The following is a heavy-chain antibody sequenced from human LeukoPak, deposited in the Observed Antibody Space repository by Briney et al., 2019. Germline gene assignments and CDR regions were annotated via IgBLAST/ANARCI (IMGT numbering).Heavy chain of an antibody. CDR2: ISTNGGIT. Sequence: PGGSLRLSCAASGFTFSSYAMSWVRQAPGKGLEYVSTISTNGGITYYANSVKGRFTISRDNSKNTLYLQMGSLRADDMAVYYCARGGIQSTVAAFDYWGQGTLVTVSS. CDR1: GFTFSSYA. CDR3: ARGGIQSTVAAFDY. J-gene: IGHJ4*02. V-gene: IGHV3-64*01. D-gene: IGHD4-23*01.